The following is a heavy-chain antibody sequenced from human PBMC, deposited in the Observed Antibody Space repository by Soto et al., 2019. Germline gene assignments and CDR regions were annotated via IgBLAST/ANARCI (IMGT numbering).Heavy chain of an antibody. CDR2: ISSSSSTI. D-gene: IGHD3-3*01. V-gene: IGHV3-48*02. J-gene: IGHJ5*02. Sequence: GGSLRLSCAASGFTFSSYSMNWVRQAPGKGLEWVSYISSSSSTIYYADSVKGRFTISRDNAKNSLYLQMNSLRDEDTAVYYCARESRFLEWLSITWFDPWGKGTLVTVSS. CDR3: ARESRFLEWLSITWFDP. CDR1: GFTFSSYS.